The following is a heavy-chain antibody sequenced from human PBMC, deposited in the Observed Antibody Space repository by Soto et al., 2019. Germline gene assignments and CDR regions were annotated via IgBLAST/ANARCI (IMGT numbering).Heavy chain of an antibody. CDR1: GGTFSTYA. CDR3: ASRYGISSSCYWYGMDV. CDR2: IIPMFGKA. J-gene: IGHJ6*02. V-gene: IGHV1-69*12. D-gene: IGHD2-2*01. Sequence: QVQLVQSGAEVKKPGSSVKVSCKASGGTFSTYAISWVRQAPGQGLEWMGGIIPMFGKANYAQKFQGRVTMTADESTRTDYMELRSMRSADAAVCYCASRYGISSSCYWYGMDVWGPGTTVTVSS.